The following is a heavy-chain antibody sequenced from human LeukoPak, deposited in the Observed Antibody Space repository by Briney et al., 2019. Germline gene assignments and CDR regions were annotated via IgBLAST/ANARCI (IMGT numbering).Heavy chain of an antibody. CDR1: GFTFSSYS. CDR2: ISSSSSYI. CDR3: ARELLWFGDSQGFDP. V-gene: IGHV3-21*01. J-gene: IGHJ5*02. D-gene: IGHD3-10*01. Sequence: GGSLRLSCAASGFTFSSYSMNWVRQAPGKGLEWVSSISSSSSYIYYADSVKGRFTISRDNAKNSLYLQMNSLRAEDTAVYYCARELLWFGDSQGFDPWGQGTLVTVSS.